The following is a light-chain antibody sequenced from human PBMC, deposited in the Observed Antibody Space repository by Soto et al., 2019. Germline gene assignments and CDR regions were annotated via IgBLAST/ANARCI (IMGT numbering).Light chain of an antibody. Sequence: EIVLTQSPDTLSLSPGERATLACRASQSFTKYSVSWYQHKPCQAPRLLIFDASTRASGVPDRFTGSGSGADFSLTISSLEPEDFGVYYCHQSAGLPVTFGPGTRLEIK. CDR1: QSFTKYS. V-gene: IGKV3-20*01. J-gene: IGKJ2*01. CDR2: DAS. CDR3: HQSAGLPVT.